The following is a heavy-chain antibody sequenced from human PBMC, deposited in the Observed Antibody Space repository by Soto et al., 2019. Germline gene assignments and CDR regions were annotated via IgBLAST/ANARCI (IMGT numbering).Heavy chain of an antibody. D-gene: IGHD2-15*01. J-gene: IGHJ4*02. Sequence: EVQVMVESGGGLVQPGGSLGLSCVASGFSFTNSWMSWVRQIPGKGLEWVATINADGSGTHSVDSAEGRLSVSRDNSKASLYLQMNSLRPEDTAVYYCARPGCGGGTCYSSWGQGTQVTVSS. CDR1: GFSFTNSW. V-gene: IGHV3-7*03. CDR3: ARPGCGGGTCYSS. CDR2: INADGSGT.